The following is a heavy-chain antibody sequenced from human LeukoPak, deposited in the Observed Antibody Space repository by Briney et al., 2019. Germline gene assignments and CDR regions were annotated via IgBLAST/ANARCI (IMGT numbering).Heavy chain of an antibody. V-gene: IGHV3-30*02. CDR3: AKDPPLYSSSWYYFVY. CDR1: GFTFSSYG. D-gene: IGHD6-13*01. Sequence: GGSLRLSCAASGFTFSSYGMHWVRQAPGKGLEWVAFIRYDGSNKYYADSVKGRFTISRDNSKNTLYLQMNSLRAEDTAVYYCAKDPPLYSSSWYYFVYWGQGTLVTVSS. CDR2: IRYDGSNK. J-gene: IGHJ4*02.